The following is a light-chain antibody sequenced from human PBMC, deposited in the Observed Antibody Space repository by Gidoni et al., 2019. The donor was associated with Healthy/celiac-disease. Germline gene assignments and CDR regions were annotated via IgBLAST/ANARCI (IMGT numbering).Light chain of an antibody. V-gene: IGKV3-20*01. Sequence: EIVLTQSPGTLSLSPGERATLSCRASQSVSSSDLAWYQQKPGQAPRLIIYGASSRATGIPDRFSGSGSGTDFTLTISRLEPEDFAVYYCQQYGSPFGGGTKVEIK. J-gene: IGKJ4*01. CDR2: GAS. CDR1: QSVSSSD. CDR3: QQYGSP.